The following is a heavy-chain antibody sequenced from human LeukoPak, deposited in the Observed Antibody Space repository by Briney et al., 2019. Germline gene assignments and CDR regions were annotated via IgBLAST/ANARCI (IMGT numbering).Heavy chain of an antibody. D-gene: IGHD2-15*01. CDR1: GYTFTSYG. J-gene: IGHJ5*02. CDR2: ISGYDGRT. V-gene: IGHV1-18*01. Sequence: EASVKVSCKASGYTFTSYGISWVRQTPGQGLEWMGWISGYDGRTNDAQNFQGRVIMTTDTSTSTAYMELRSLRSDDTAVYYCARNYYCSGGSCSDCFDPWAREPWSPSPQ. CDR3: ARNYYCSGGSCSDCFDP.